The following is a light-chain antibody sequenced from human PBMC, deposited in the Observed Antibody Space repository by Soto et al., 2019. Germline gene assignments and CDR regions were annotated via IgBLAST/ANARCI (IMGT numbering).Light chain of an antibody. V-gene: IGKV1-39*01. Sequence: DIQMTQSPSSLSASVGDRVTITCRASQSISSYLNWYQQKPGKAPKLLIYAASSLQSGVPSRFSGSGSGTEFTLTISSMQPDDFATYYCQQYTGYSRTFGQGTKVDI. J-gene: IGKJ1*01. CDR1: QSISSY. CDR2: AAS. CDR3: QQYTGYSRT.